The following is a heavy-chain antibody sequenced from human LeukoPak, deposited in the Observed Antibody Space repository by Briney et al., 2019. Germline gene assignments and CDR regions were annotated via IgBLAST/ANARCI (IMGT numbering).Heavy chain of an antibody. CDR3: ARVGVANGDKSARFDWNFDL. Sequence: ASVKVSYTASGYTFTGYDIHWVRQAPGQGLEWMGWIKPNNGDTDYAQKFQGRVALTRDPSITTAYMELSSLISDDTAIYYCARVGVANGDKSARFDWNFDLWGRGTLVTVSS. J-gene: IGHJ2*01. CDR1: GYTFTGYD. CDR2: IKPNNGDT. V-gene: IGHV1-2*02. D-gene: IGHD4-17*01.